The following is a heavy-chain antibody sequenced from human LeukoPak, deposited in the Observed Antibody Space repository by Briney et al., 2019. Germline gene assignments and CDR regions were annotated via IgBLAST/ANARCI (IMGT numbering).Heavy chain of an antibody. J-gene: IGHJ6*02. D-gene: IGHD1-26*01. CDR3: ARDPTHAYYASYYYYGMDV. V-gene: IGHV7-4-1*02. Sequence: ASVKVSCKASGYTFTSYAMNWVRQAPGQGLEWMGWINTNTGNPTYAQGFTGRFVFSLDTSVSTAYLQISSLKAEDTAVYYCARDPTHAYYASYYYYGMDVWGQGTTVTVSS. CDR1: GYTFTSYA. CDR2: INTNTGNP.